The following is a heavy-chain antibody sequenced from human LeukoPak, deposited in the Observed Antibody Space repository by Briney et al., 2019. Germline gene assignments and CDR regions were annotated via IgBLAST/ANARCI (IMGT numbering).Heavy chain of an antibody. V-gene: IGHV4-34*01. CDR1: GGSFSGYY. Sequence: SETLSLTCAVYGGSFSGYYWSWIRQPPGKGLEWIGEINHGGGTNYNPSLKSRVTISVDTSKNQFSLKLSSVTAADTAVYYCAVTGYSSGWFDYWGQGTLVTVSS. CDR3: AVTGYSSGWFDY. D-gene: IGHD6-19*01. CDR2: INHGGGT. J-gene: IGHJ4*02.